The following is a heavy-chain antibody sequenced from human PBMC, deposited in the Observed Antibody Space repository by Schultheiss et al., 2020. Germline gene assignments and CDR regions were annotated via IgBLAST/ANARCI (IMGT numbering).Heavy chain of an antibody. D-gene: IGHD2-15*01. V-gene: IGHV1-46*01. J-gene: IGHJ3*02. CDR3: ARDRSYCSGGSCHGDAFDI. CDR2: VNPSGGRT. CDR1: GYTFTSYY. Sequence: ASVKVSCKASGYTFTSYYLHWVRQAPGQGLEWMGIVNPSGGRTTYSQNFQGRVTITRDTSASTAYMELSSLRSEDTAVYYCARDRSYCSGGSCHGDAFDIWGQGTMVT.